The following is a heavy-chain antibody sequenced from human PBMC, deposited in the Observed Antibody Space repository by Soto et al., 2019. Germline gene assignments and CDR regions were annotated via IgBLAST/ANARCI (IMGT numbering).Heavy chain of an antibody. V-gene: IGHV1-18*01. Sequence: QVQLVQSGAEVKKSGASVKVSCKASGYTFSSYAIVWVRQAPGQGLEWMGWTYSGNTNYAQKVQGRVTMTTDTSTSTAYMELRSLRSDAAAVYYCARDGSIGAADYWGQGTRVTVSS. J-gene: IGHJ4*02. CDR3: ARDGSIGAADY. CDR2: TYSGNT. CDR1: GYTFSSYA. D-gene: IGHD6-25*01.